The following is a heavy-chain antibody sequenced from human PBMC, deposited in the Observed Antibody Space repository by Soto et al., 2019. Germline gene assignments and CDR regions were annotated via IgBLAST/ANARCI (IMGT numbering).Heavy chain of an antibody. D-gene: IGHD2-2*01. V-gene: IGHV3-23*01. J-gene: IGHJ6*02. Sequence: LSNAASGCSLCGYPMNWGRQRTGKGLEWVAAISGSGGSTYYADSIKGRFTISRDNSKNTLYLQMNSLRAEDTAVYYCAKVVVPAPSPYYYYYGMDVWGQGTTVTVSS. CDR2: ISGSGGST. CDR3: AKVVVPAPSPYYYYYGMDV. CDR1: GCSLCGYP.